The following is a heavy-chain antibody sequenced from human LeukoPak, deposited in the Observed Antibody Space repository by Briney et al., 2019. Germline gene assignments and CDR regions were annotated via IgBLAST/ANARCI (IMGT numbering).Heavy chain of an antibody. Sequence: PGGSLRLSCAASGFTFSSYAMGWVRQAPGKGPEWVSSISGSGGHTYFADSVKGRFTISRDNSKNTLALQMNSLKVEDTAVYYCAKFRYHSNDNNYLDFNYWGQGTLVTVSS. CDR3: AKFRYHSNDNNYLDFNY. CDR1: GFTFSSYA. D-gene: IGHD3-22*01. V-gene: IGHV3-23*01. CDR2: ISGSGGHT. J-gene: IGHJ4*02.